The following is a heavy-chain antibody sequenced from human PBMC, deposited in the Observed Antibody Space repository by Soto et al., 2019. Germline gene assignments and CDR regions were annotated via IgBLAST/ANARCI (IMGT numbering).Heavy chain of an antibody. CDR2: IWYDGTSK. CDR3: ARGTQSYYYGSGSR. D-gene: IGHD3-10*01. CDR1: GFTFSSYG. V-gene: IGHV3-33*01. Sequence: TGGSLRLSCAASGFTFSSYGMHWVRQAPGKGLEWVAVIWYDGTSKYYADSVKGRFTISRDNSKNTLYLQMNSLRAEDTAVYYCARGTQSYYYGSGSRWGQGTLVTVSS. J-gene: IGHJ4*02.